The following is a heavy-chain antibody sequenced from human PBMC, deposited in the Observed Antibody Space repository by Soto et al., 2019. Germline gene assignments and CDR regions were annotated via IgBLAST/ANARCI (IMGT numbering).Heavy chain of an antibody. Sequence: PGGSLRLSCSVSGFTLSDFAMYWVRRSPGQGLEYVAGIRNSVDRTYEADSVKGRFFISRDNSKKMVYLQMTSLRPDDTAVYYCVPGDFWGVRHNDSFGSWGQGTLVTVSS. CDR2: IRNSVDRT. CDR3: VPGDFWGVRHNDSFGS. D-gene: IGHD3-16*01. V-gene: IGHV3-64D*06. CDR1: GFTLSDFA. J-gene: IGHJ4*02.